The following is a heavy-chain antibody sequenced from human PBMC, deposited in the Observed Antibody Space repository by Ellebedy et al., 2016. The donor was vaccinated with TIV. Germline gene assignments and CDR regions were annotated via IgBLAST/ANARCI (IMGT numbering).Heavy chain of an antibody. CDR1: GYNFTSYS. Sequence: GESLKISCQGSGYNFTSYSIGWVRQIPGKGLEWMGMIYPGDSDTSYSPSFKGQVTSSSDKSINTAYLQWSSLKAADTAMYYCERQDYGDFYFDYWGQGTLVTVSS. D-gene: IGHD4-17*01. V-gene: IGHV5-51*01. CDR3: ERQDYGDFYFDY. J-gene: IGHJ4*02. CDR2: IYPGDSDT.